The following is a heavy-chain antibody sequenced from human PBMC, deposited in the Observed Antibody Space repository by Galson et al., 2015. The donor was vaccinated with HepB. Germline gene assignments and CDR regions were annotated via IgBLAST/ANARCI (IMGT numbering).Heavy chain of an antibody. CDR2: LSYDGYNL. V-gene: IGHV3-30-3*01. CDR1: GFTFSSYA. J-gene: IGHJ4*02. D-gene: IGHD3-22*01. CDR3: ARGVYYDRSGYYYGVTY. Sequence: SLRLSCAAPGFTFSSYAMHWVRQAPGKGLEWVAVLSYDGYNLNYADSVKGRFTISRDNSKNTLYLRMNSLRAEDTAVYYCARGVYYDRSGYYYGVTYWGQGALVTVSS.